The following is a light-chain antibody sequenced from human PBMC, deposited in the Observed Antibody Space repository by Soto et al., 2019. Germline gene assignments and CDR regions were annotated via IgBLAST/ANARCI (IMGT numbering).Light chain of an antibody. Sequence: EIVLTQSASTLSWSPGERATLSCGASQSVSSYLAWYQQKPGQAPRLLIYGASRRATGIPDRFSGSGSGTDFNLTISRLEPEDFAVYYCRQYDNSPLTFGGGTKVDIK. CDR1: QSVSSY. J-gene: IGKJ4*01. CDR3: RQYDNSPLT. CDR2: GAS. V-gene: IGKV3-20*01.